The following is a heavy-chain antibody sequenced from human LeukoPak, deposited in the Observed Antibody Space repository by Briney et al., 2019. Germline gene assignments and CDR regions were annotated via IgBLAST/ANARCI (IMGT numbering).Heavy chain of an antibody. Sequence: GGSLRLSCAASGFTFSGYEMNWARQAPGKGLEWVSYIGSSGTTIHYADSVKGRFTTSRDNAKNLLYLVMNSLRAEDTAVYYCARAVNPHYYDTSGFDYWGQGTLVTVSS. J-gene: IGHJ4*02. CDR2: IGSSGTTI. CDR3: ARAVNPHYYDTSGFDY. CDR1: GFTFSGYE. V-gene: IGHV3-48*03. D-gene: IGHD3-22*01.